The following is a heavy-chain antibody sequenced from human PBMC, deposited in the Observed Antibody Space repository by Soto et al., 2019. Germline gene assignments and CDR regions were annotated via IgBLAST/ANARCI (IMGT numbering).Heavy chain of an antibody. D-gene: IGHD2-15*01. V-gene: IGHV3-21*01. CDR1: GFTFISYS. Sequence: PGGSLRLSCAASGFTFISYSMNWVLQAPWKGLEWVSSISSSSSYIYYADSVKGRFTISRDNAKNSLYLQMNSLRAEDTAVYYCARYCSGGSCYSGFDYWGQGTLVTVSS. J-gene: IGHJ4*02. CDR3: ARYCSGGSCYSGFDY. CDR2: ISSSSSYI.